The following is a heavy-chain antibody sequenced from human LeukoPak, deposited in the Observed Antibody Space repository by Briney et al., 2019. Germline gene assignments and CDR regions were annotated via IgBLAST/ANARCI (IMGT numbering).Heavy chain of an antibody. D-gene: IGHD1-26*01. CDR3: ARDTALPRGGSFHY. Sequence: ASVKVSCKASGYTFTSYDINWVRQATGQGLEWMGWMNPNSGNTGYAQKFQGRVTITTDESTSTAYMELSSLRSEDTAVYYCARDTALPRGGSFHYWGQGTLVTVSS. CDR2: MNPNSGNT. J-gene: IGHJ4*02. V-gene: IGHV1-8*01. CDR1: GYTFTSYD.